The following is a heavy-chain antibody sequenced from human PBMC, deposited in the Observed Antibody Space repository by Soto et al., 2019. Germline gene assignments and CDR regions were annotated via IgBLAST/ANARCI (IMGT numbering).Heavy chain of an antibody. CDR3: SRLVGATSSFDY. Sequence: EVQLVESGGGLVQPGGSLKLSCAASGFTFSGSAMHWVRQASGKGLEWVGRIRSKTNNYATAYAASVKGRFTISRDDSKNTVYLQMNSLKTEDTAVYYCSRLVGATSSFDYWGQGTLVIVSS. D-gene: IGHD1-26*01. CDR1: GFTFSGSA. V-gene: IGHV3-73*02. CDR2: IRSKTNNYAT. J-gene: IGHJ4*02.